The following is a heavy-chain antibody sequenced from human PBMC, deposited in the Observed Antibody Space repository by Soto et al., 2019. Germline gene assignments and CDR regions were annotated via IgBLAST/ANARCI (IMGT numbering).Heavy chain of an antibody. CDR3: ARDCSGGSCFDP. J-gene: IGHJ5*02. CDR1: GGTFSSYA. V-gene: IGHV1-69*13. D-gene: IGHD2-15*01. Sequence: SVKVSCKASGGTFSSYAISWVRQAPGQGLEWMGGIIPIFGTANYAQKFQGRVTITADESTSTAYMELSSLRSEDTAVYYCARDCSGGSCFDPWGQGTLVTVSS. CDR2: IIPIFGTA.